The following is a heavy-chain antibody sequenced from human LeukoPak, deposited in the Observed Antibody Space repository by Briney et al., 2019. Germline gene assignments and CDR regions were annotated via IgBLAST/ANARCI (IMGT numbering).Heavy chain of an antibody. CDR3: ARGPADYNKLKPGGRDGYKCKSERTPFDY. J-gene: IGHJ4*02. CDR2: ISGSGTDI. CDR1: GFTFSDPY. Sequence: GGSLRLSCEASGFTFSDPYMSWIRQAPGKGPECLSYISGSGTDINYADSVRGRFTISRDNAKNLLYLQMNDLRVEDTAVYYCARGPADYNKLKPGGRDGYKCKSERTPFDYWGQGTLVTVSS. V-gene: IGHV3-11*04. D-gene: IGHD5-24*01.